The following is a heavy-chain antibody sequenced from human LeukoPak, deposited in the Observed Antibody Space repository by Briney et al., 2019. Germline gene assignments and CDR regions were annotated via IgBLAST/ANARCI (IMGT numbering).Heavy chain of an antibody. D-gene: IGHD6-13*01. CDR1: GFTFSSYA. J-gene: IGHJ4*02. Sequence: GGSLRLSCAASGFTFSSYAMSWVRQAPGKGLEWVSAISGSGGSTYYADSVKGRFTISRDNSKNTLYLQMNSLRAEDTAVYYCAKVEGSSSSYGVGYWGQGTLVTVSS. CDR2: ISGSGGST. CDR3: AKVEGSSSSYGVGY. V-gene: IGHV3-23*01.